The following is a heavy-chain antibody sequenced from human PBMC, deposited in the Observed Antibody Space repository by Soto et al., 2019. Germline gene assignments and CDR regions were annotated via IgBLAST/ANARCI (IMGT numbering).Heavy chain of an antibody. CDR3: AKASYSSGYPYYFDY. CDR1: GFTFSSYA. V-gene: IGHV3-23*01. D-gene: IGHD6-19*01. J-gene: IGHJ4*02. Sequence: EVQLLESGGGLVQPGGSLRLSCAASGFTFSSYAMSWVRQAPGKGLEWVSAISGSGGSTYYADSVKGRFTISRDNSKNTLYLHMNSLRAEDTAVYYCAKASYSSGYPYYFDYWGQGTLVTVSS. CDR2: ISGSGGST.